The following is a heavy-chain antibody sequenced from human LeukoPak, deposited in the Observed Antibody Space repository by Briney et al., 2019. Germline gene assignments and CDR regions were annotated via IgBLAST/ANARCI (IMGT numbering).Heavy chain of an antibody. D-gene: IGHD1-26*01. V-gene: IGHV3-33*01. J-gene: IGHJ4*02. CDR1: GFTFSSYA. CDR2: IWYDGSNK. CDR3: ITELRWEHGPGDFFY. Sequence: GGSLRLSCAASGFTFSSYAMHWVRQAPGKGLEWVAVIWYDGSNKYYADSVKGRFTISRDHSKNTLYLQMNSLATEDTAIYYCITELRWEHGPGDFFYWGQGTLVTVSS.